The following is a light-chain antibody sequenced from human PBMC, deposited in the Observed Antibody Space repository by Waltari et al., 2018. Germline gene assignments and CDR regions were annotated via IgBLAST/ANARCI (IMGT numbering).Light chain of an antibody. CDR1: SSNIANNY. J-gene: IGLJ7*01. CDR2: QDD. CDR3: STWDFSLNGV. V-gene: IGLV1-47*01. Sequence: QSILTTPPSVSGTPGQTVPLSCSGSSSNIANNYVHWYQQFPGAAPKLIIFQDDRRPSGVSDRFSASNSGTSASLAISGLRSEDEAVYFCSTWDFSLNGVFGGGTQLTVL.